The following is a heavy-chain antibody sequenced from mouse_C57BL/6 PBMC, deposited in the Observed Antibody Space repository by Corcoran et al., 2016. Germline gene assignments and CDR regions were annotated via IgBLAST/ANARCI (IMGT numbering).Heavy chain of an antibody. D-gene: IGHD1-1*01. CDR2: INPNNGGT. CDR1: GYTFTDYY. V-gene: IGHV1-26*01. CDR3: APGSSSFDY. Sequence: EVQLQQSGPELVKPGASVKISCKASGYTFTDYYMNGVKQSHGKSLEWIGDINPNNGGTSYNQKFKGKATLTVDKSSSTAYMELRSLTSEDSAVYYCAPGSSSFDYWGQGTTLTVSS. J-gene: IGHJ2*01.